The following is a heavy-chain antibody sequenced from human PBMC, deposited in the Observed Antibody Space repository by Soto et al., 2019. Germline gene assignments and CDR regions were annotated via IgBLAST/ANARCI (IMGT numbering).Heavy chain of an antibody. J-gene: IGHJ5*02. CDR3: VRNVTKTLWDWFGP. CDR1: GDSTRSRYW. V-gene: IGHV4-4*07. Sequence: SETLSLTCGVSGDSTRSRYWWTWLRRPPGKGLEWIGRIYDTGTTDYNPSLKSRVMMSVDTSKKQFSLKLRSVTAADTAVYYCVRNVTKTLWDWFGPWGQRLSVTVSS. D-gene: IGHD1-1*01. CDR2: IYDTGTT.